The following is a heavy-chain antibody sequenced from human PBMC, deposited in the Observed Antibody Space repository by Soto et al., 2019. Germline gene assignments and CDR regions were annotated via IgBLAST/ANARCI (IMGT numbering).Heavy chain of an antibody. J-gene: IGHJ5*02. V-gene: IGHV3-23*01. CDR2: ISGSGGST. CDR1: GFTFSSYA. D-gene: IGHD5-12*01. Sequence: EVQLLESGGGLVQPGGSLRLSCAASGFTFSSYAMSWVRQAPGKGLDWVSTISGSGGSTFYADSVKGRFSISRDNSKNTLYLQMNSLTEEDTAVYYCAKGQPVATYGESWGQGTLVTVSS. CDR3: AKGQPVATYGES.